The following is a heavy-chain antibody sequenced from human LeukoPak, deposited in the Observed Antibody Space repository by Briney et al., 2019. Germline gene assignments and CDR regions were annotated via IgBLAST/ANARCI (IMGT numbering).Heavy chain of an antibody. CDR3: ARGTTVTYVIYIDY. J-gene: IGHJ4*02. V-gene: IGHV3-23*01. D-gene: IGHD4-17*01. CDR1: GFTFSSYA. Sequence: GGSLRLSCAASGFTFSSYAMSWVRQAPGKGLEWVSAISGSGGSTYYADSVKGRFTISRDNSKNTLYLQMNSLRAEDTAVYYCARGTTVTYVIYIDYWGQGTLVTVSS. CDR2: ISGSGGST.